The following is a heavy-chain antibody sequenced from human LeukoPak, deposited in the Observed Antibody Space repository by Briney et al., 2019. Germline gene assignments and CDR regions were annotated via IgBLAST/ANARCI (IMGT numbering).Heavy chain of an antibody. CDR1: GFTVSSSH. Sequence: GGSLGLSCAASGFTVSSSHMTWVRQAPGKGLEWVSSISSSSSYIYYADSVKGRFTISRDNAKNSLYLQMNSLRAEDTAVYYCARDDSSGYPDYWGQGTLVTVSS. CDR2: ISSSSSYI. J-gene: IGHJ4*02. V-gene: IGHV3-21*01. CDR3: ARDDSSGYPDY. D-gene: IGHD3-22*01.